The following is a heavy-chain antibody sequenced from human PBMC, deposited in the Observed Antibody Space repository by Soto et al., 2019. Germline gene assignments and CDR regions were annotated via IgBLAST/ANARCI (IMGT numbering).Heavy chain of an antibody. J-gene: IGHJ6*02. V-gene: IGHV1-18*01. D-gene: IGHD3-16*01. CDR2: ISAYNGNT. CDR3: ARVGGSYYYGMDV. CDR1: GYTFTSYG. Sequence: ASVKVSCKASGYTFTSYGISWVRQAPGQGLEWMGWISAYNGNTNYAQKLQGRFTISRDNSKNTLYLQMNSLRAEDTAVYYCARVGGSYYYGMDVWGQGTTVTVSS.